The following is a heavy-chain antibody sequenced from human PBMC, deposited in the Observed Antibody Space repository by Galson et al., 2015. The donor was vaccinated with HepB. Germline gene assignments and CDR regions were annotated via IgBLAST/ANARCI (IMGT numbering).Heavy chain of an antibody. CDR2: ISYSGST. D-gene: IGHD4-23*01. V-gene: IGHV4-59*01. Sequence: TLSLTCPVSGGSISSYYWSWIRQPPGKGLEWIGYISYSGSTNYNPSLKSRVTISVDTSKNQFSLKLNSVTAADTAIYYCARVGDPRGWELLDYWGQGTLVTVSS. CDR1: GGSISSYY. CDR3: ARVGDPRGWELLDY. J-gene: IGHJ4*02.